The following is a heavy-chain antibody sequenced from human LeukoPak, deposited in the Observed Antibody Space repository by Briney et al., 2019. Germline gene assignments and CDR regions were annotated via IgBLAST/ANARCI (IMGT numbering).Heavy chain of an antibody. D-gene: IGHD2-21*02. CDR1: GYTFTSYG. CDR2: MNPNSGNT. Sequence: ASVKVSCKASGYTFTSYGINWVRQATGQGLEWMGWMNPNSGNTGYAQKFQGRVTITRNTSISTAYMELSSLRSEDTAVYYCARGFCGGDCTNFDYWGQGTLVTVSS. J-gene: IGHJ4*02. V-gene: IGHV1-8*03. CDR3: ARGFCGGDCTNFDY.